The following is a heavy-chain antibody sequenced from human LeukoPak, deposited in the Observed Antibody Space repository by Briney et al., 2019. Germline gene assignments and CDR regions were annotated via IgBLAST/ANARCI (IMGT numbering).Heavy chain of an antibody. V-gene: IGHV1-69*05. CDR3: ARARSPSSGYLLRDHNWFDP. J-gene: IGHJ5*02. CDR2: IIPIFGTA. Sequence: ASVKVSCKASGGIFNSYAISWVRQAPGQGLEWMGGIIPIFGTANYAQKVQGRVTITTDESTATAYMELSSLRSEDTAVYYCARARSPSSGYLLRDHNWFDPWGQGTLVTVSS. D-gene: IGHD3-22*01. CDR1: GGIFNSYA.